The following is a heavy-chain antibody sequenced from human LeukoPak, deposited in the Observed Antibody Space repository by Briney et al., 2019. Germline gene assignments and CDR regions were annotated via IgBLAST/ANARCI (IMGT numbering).Heavy chain of an antibody. Sequence: PGGSLRLSCPASGFTFSSYAMSWVRQAPGKGLEWVSAISGSSGSTYYADSVKGRFTISRDNSKNTLYLQMNSLRAEDTAVYYCAKGWDIVVVIATLFDYWGQGTLVTVSS. D-gene: IGHD2-21*01. V-gene: IGHV3-23*01. J-gene: IGHJ4*02. CDR1: GFTFSSYA. CDR3: AKGWDIVVVIATLFDY. CDR2: ISGSSGST.